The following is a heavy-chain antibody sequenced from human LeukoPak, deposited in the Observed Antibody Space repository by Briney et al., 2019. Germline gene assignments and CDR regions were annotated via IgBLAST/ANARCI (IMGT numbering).Heavy chain of an antibody. J-gene: IGHJ6*03. CDR2: ISSSGSTI. V-gene: IGHV3-11*04. CDR3: GRERVLVVPAGHYYHYYYMDV. CDR1: GFTFSDYY. Sequence: PGGSLRLSCAASGFTFSDYYMSWIRQAPGKGLEWVSYISSSGSTIYYADSVKGRFTISRDNAKNSLYLQMNSLRAEDTAVYYCGRERVLVVPAGHYYHYYYMDVWGKGTTVTVSS. D-gene: IGHD2-2*01.